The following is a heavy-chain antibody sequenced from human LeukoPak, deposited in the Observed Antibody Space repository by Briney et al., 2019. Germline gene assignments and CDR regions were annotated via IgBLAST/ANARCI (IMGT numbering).Heavy chain of an antibody. D-gene: IGHD6-19*01. V-gene: IGHV3-13*01. CDR3: ATGRSSGWSYAFDI. CDR1: RLTFSRHD. J-gene: IGHJ3*02. Sequence: PGGSLRLSCAASRLTFSRHDMHWVRQVTGKGLEWVSAIGTLADTFYSDSVKGRFTISRENAKNSLYLQMNSLRAGDTAVYYCATGRSSGWSYAFDIWGRGTMVTVSS. CDR2: IGTLADT.